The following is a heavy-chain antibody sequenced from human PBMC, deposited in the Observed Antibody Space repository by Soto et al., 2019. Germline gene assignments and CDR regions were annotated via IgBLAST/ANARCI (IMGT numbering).Heavy chain of an antibody. D-gene: IGHD3-10*01. CDR2: ISGSGGST. V-gene: IGHV3-23*01. Sequence: GGSLRLSCAASGFTFSSYAMSWVRQAPGKGLEWVSAISGSGGSTYYADSVKGRFTISRDNSKNTLYLQMNSLRAEDTAVYYCATGGVLLWFGELQQFFDYWGQGTLVTVSS. CDR1: GFTFSSYA. J-gene: IGHJ4*02. CDR3: ATGGVLLWFGELQQFFDY.